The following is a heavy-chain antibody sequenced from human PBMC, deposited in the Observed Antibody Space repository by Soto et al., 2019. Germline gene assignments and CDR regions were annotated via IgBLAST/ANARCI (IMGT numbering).Heavy chain of an antibody. D-gene: IGHD1-7*01. CDR3: AGELELRGYFDY. CDR2: ISGSGGST. V-gene: IGHV3-23*01. J-gene: IGHJ4*02. CDR1: GFTFSSYA. Sequence: LRLSCAASGFTFSSYAMSWVRQAPGKGLEWVSAISGSGGSTYYADSVKGRFTISRDNSKNTLYLQMNSLRAEDTAVYYCAGELELRGYFDYWGQCTLVTVSS.